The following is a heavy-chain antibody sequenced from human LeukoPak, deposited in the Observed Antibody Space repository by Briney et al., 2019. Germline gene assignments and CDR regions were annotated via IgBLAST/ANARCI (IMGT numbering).Heavy chain of an antibody. D-gene: IGHD2-8*02. CDR1: GFKFDDDG. CDR2: INWNGGSL. V-gene: IGHV3-20*04. Sequence: GGSLRLSCAASGFKFDDDGMTWVRQTRRGLEWVSSINWNGGSLGYGDSVKGRFTISRDNNRRLMYLQMNNLRAEDTAFYYCARAAYFTDVNSKQLYYMDVWGKGTTVTVSS. J-gene: IGHJ6*03. CDR3: ARAAYFTDVNSKQLYYMDV.